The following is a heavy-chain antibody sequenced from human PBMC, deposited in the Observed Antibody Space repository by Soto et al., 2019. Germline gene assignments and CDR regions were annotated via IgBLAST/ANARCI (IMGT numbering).Heavy chain of an antibody. CDR3: ASALYSSSSPYYYGMDV. D-gene: IGHD6-6*01. V-gene: IGHV1-2*04. CDR2: INPNSGGT. Sequence: VSVKLPWKASRYTFTGYYMHWLRQAQEQRLEWMGWINPNSGGTNYAQKFQGWVTMTRDTSISTAYMELSRLRSDDTAVYSCASALYSSSSPYYYGMDVSGQRTTGTVYS. CDR1: RYTFTGYY. J-gene: IGHJ6*01.